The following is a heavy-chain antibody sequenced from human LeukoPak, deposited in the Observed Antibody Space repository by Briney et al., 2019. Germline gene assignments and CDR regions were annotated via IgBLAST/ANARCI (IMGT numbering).Heavy chain of an antibody. J-gene: IGHJ4*02. CDR1: GCTFSTYS. D-gene: IGHD2-15*01. CDR2: ISSSSRYI. V-gene: IGHV3-21*01. CDR3: ARCSGGSTYHSDDF. Sequence: KPGGSLRLSCSAYGCTFSTYSMNWFRQAPGKGPQWVSFISSSSRYIYYADSVKGRFTISRDNAKNSLYLQMNSLRAEDTAMYYCARCSGGSTYHSDDFWGQGTLVTVSA.